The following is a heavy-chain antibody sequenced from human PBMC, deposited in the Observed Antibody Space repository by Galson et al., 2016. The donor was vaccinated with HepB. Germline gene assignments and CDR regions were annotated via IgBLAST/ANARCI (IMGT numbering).Heavy chain of an antibody. Sequence: SLRLSCAAAGLPFNTYEMNWVRQAPGEGLEWISYISNTGRSVYYADSVEGRFTISRDNAKNSLNLQMNSLRAEDTGVYYCARIRRGGPFDMWGQGTMVTVSS. D-gene: IGHD3-10*01. J-gene: IGHJ3*02. CDR2: ISNTGRSV. V-gene: IGHV3-48*03. CDR1: GLPFNTYE. CDR3: ARIRRGGPFDM.